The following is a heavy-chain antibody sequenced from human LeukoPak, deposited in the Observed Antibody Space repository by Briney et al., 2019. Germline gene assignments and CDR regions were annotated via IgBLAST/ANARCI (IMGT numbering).Heavy chain of an antibody. CDR3: AKSDGLHPSYGMDV. J-gene: IGHJ6*02. CDR1: GFTFSTNA. V-gene: IGHV3-64*01. D-gene: IGHD5-24*01. Sequence: PGGSLRLSCAASGFTFSTNAMNWVRQAPGKGLEYVSCISSSGGSTYYANSVKGTFTISRDNSKNSLYVQMGSLRAEDMAVYYCAKSDGLHPSYGMDVWGQGTTVTVSS. CDR2: ISSSGGST.